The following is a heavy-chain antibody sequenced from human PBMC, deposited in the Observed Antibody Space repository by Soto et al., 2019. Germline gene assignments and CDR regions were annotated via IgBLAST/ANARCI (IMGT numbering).Heavy chain of an antibody. CDR2: ISGSGGST. Sequence: EVQLLESGGGLVQPGGSPRLSCAASGFTFSSYAMRWVRQAPGKGLEWVSAISGSGGSTYYADSGKGRFTISRDNSKNMLYLQMNSLRAEDTAVYYCAKDYGDLNYYYGMDVWGQGTTVTVSS. CDR1: GFTFSSYA. D-gene: IGHD4-17*01. J-gene: IGHJ6*02. CDR3: AKDYGDLNYYYGMDV. V-gene: IGHV3-23*01.